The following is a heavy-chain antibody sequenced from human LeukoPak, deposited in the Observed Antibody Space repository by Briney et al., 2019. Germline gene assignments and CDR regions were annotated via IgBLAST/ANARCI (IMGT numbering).Heavy chain of an antibody. CDR3: TVSGYSSSWYAFSY. Sequence: PGGSLRLSCAASGFTFSNAWMSWVRQAPGKGLEWVGRIKSKTDGGTTDYAAPVKGRFTISRDDSKNTLYLQMNSLKTEDTAVYYCTVSGYSSSWYAFSYWGQGTLVTVSS. CDR2: IKSKTDGGTT. CDR1: GFTFSNAW. D-gene: IGHD6-13*01. J-gene: IGHJ4*02. V-gene: IGHV3-15*01.